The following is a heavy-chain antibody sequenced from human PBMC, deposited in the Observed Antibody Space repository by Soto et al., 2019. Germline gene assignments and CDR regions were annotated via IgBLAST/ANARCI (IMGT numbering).Heavy chain of an antibody. D-gene: IGHD1-20*01. CDR1: GGPIITGGYF. CDR3: ARDRLSPDGNNSFFDY. CDR2: IYYTGAT. J-gene: IGHJ4*02. Sequence: PSETLSLTCTVSGGPIITGGYFWTRIRQRPGKGLEWIGNIYYTGATSYNPSLKSRLTISFATSKNQFSLKLTSVTAEDTPVYSRARDRLSPDGNNSFFDYCGQGTMVTASS. V-gene: IGHV4-31*03.